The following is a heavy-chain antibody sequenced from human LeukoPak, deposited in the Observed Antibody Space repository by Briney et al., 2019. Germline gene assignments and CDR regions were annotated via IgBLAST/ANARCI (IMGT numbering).Heavy chain of an antibody. V-gene: IGHV3-30*04. CDR1: GFTFSSYA. CDR2: ISYDGSNK. J-gene: IGHJ3*02. D-gene: IGHD3-22*01. Sequence: GRSLRLSCAASGFTFSSYAMHWVRQAPGKGLEWVAVISYDGSNKYYADSVKGRFTISRDNSKNTLYLQMNSLRAEDTAVYYCARESLHVIPYSGYYWGHAFDIWGQGTMVTVSS. CDR3: ARESLHVIPYSGYYWGHAFDI.